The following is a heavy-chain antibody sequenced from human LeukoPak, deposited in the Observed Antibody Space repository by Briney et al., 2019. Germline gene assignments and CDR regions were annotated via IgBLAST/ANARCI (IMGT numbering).Heavy chain of an antibody. CDR2: MNPDSGST. CDR3: AREAGGYCSGGSCSRREAFDI. Sequence: ASVKVSCKASGDTFTSHDIYWVRQATGQGLEWMGWMNPDSGSTGYAQKFQGRVTITRNTSISTAYMDLSRLRSEDTAVYYCAREAGGYCSGGSCSRREAFDIWGQGTMVTVSS. V-gene: IGHV1-8*03. D-gene: IGHD2-15*01. CDR1: GDTFTSHD. J-gene: IGHJ3*02.